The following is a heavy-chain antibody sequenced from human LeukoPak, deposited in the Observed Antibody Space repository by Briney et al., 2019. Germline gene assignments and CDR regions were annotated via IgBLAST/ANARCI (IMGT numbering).Heavy chain of an antibody. Sequence: ASVKVSCKASGYTFTGYYMHWVRQAPGQGLEWMGWINPNSGGTSYAQNFQGRVTMTRDTSINTAYMELSRLTSDDTAVYYCAKEGQIASTGRGGNWFDPWGQGTLVTVSS. D-gene: IGHD6-13*01. CDR1: GYTFTGYY. CDR3: AKEGQIASTGRGGNWFDP. J-gene: IGHJ5*02. CDR2: INPNSGGT. V-gene: IGHV1-2*02.